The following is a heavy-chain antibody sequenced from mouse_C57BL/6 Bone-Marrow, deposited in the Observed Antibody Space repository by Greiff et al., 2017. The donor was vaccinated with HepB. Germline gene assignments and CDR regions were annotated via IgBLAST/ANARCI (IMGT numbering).Heavy chain of an antibody. D-gene: IGHD1-1*01. CDR3: ASIYYYGSGRYCDV. CDR1: GFNIKDYY. V-gene: IGHV14-2*01. CDR2: IDPEDGET. J-gene: IGHJ1*03. Sequence: VQLKESGAELVKPGASVKLSCTASGFNIKDYYMHWVKQRTEQGLEWIGRIDPEDGETKYAPNFQGKATITADTSYNTAYLQLSSQTSEYHAVYYCASIYYYGSGRYCDVWGTGTTVTVSS.